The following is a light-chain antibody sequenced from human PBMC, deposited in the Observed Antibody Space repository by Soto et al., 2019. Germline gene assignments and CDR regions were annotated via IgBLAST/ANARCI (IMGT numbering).Light chain of an antibody. CDR1: SSDVGGYNY. CDR3: SSYTSSNTVV. CDR2: EVS. J-gene: IGLJ2*01. V-gene: IGLV2-14*01. Sequence: QSVLTQPASVSGSPGQSITISCTGTSSDVGGYNYVSWYQQHPGKAPKLMIYEVSNRPSGVSNRFSASKSGNTASLTISGLQAEDEADYYCSSYTSSNTVVFGGGTQLTVL.